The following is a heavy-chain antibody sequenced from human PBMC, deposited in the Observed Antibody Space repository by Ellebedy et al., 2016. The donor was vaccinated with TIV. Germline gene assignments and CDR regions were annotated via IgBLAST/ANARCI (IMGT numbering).Heavy chain of an antibody. CDR3: ARDIYYYGSGTSY. CDR2: IYSGGST. Sequence: PGGSLRLSCAASGFTVSSNYINWVRQTPGKGLEWVSVIYSGGSTYYADSVKGRFTISRDTSKNTVYLQMNSLRAADTAVYYCARDIYYYGSGTSYWGRGTLVTVSS. CDR1: GFTVSSNY. J-gene: IGHJ4*02. D-gene: IGHD3-10*01. V-gene: IGHV3-66*01.